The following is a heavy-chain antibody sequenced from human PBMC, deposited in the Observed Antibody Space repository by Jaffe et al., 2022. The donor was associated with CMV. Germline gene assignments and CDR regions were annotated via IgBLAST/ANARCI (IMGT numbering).Heavy chain of an antibody. D-gene: IGHD3-3*01. J-gene: IGHJ6*03. CDR2: ISSSGSTI. CDR1: GFTFSSYE. Sequence: EVQLVESGGGLVQPGGSLRLSCAASGFTFSSYEMNWVRQAPGKGLEWVSYISSSGSTIYYADSVKGRFTISRDNAKNSLYLQMNSLRAEDTAVYYCARDRAGDFGVVMDYYYYYYMDVWGKGTTVTVSS. V-gene: IGHV3-48*03. CDR3: ARDRAGDFGVVMDYYYYYYMDV.